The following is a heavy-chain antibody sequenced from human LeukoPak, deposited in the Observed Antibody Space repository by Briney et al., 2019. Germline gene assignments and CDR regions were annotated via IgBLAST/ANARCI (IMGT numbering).Heavy chain of an antibody. CDR1: GGSIISSSYY. V-gene: IGHV4-39*01. D-gene: IGHD4-17*01. Sequence: PSETLSLTCTVSGGSIISSSYYWGWIRQPPGKGLEWVGCIYYSGSTYYKPSLKSRVTISKDTSKNQFSLKLSSVTAADTAVYYCASHTSYGDSFGDWGQGTLVTVSS. J-gene: IGHJ4*02. CDR3: ASHTSYGDSFGD. CDR2: IYYSGST.